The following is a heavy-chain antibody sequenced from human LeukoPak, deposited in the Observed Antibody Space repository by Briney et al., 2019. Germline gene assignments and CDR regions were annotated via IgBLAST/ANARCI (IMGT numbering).Heavy chain of an antibody. CDR3: ARGYCSGGTCYLVETWLDP. V-gene: IGHV1-2*06. Sequence: ASVKVSCKASGYTLTAYYIYWVRQAPGQGLEWMGRINPNSGGTDYAQNFQGRVTMTRDTSISTAYMELSRLRSDDTAVYYCARGYCSGGTCYLVETWLDPWGQGTLVTVSS. CDR2: INPNSGGT. J-gene: IGHJ5*02. D-gene: IGHD2-15*01. CDR1: GYTLTAYY.